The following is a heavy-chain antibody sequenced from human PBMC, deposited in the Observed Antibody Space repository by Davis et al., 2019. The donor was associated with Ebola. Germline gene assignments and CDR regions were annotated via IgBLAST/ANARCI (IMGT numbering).Heavy chain of an antibody. D-gene: IGHD4-17*01. CDR2: IYYSGST. CDR1: GGSFSGYY. CDR3: ARDRGRRYGDYGAFDI. V-gene: IGHV4-59*01. J-gene: IGHJ3*02. Sequence: SETLSLTCAVYGGSFSGYYWSWIRQPPGKGLEWIGYIYYSGSTNYNPSLKSRVTISVDTSKNQFSLKLSSVTAADTAVYYCARDRGRRYGDYGAFDIWGQGTMVTVSS.